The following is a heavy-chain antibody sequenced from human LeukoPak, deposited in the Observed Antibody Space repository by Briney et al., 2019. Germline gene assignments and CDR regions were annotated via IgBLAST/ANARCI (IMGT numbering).Heavy chain of an antibody. D-gene: IGHD1-1*01. V-gene: IGHV3-30*18. CDR2: VSYDGSNK. J-gene: IGHJ4*02. CDR1: GFIFSNYG. CDR3: AKAETMTQRGYFDY. Sequence: GGSLRLSCAASGFIFSNYGMHGVRQAPGKGLEWVAVVSYDGSNKYYADSVKGRFTISRDNSKNTLSLQMSSLRAEDTAVYYCAKAETMTQRGYFDYWGQGTLVTVSS.